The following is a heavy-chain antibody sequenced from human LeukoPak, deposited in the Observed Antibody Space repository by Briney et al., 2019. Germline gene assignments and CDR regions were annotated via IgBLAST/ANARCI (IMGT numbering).Heavy chain of an antibody. D-gene: IGHD2-21*01. Sequence: GSLRLSCAASGFTFRNYAMSWVRQAPGKGLEWVSSFSDSNGRTYYADSVKGRFTISRDNAKNSLYLQMNSLRAEDTAVYYCARGIDLGLWGQGTLVTVSS. CDR3: ARGIDLGL. CDR1: GFTFRNYA. J-gene: IGHJ4*02. V-gene: IGHV3-21*01. CDR2: FSDSNGRT.